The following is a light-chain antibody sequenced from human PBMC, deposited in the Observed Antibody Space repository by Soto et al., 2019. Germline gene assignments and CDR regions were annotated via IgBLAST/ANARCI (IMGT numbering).Light chain of an antibody. CDR2: AVT. CDR3: ASYTPSSTLV. V-gene: IGLV2-14*01. Sequence: QSALTQPASVSGSPGQSSTISCTGTSSDIGGYNFVSWYHQHPGKAPKLLIYAVTNRPSGIHDRFSGSKSGNTASLTISGLQAEDGADYYCASYTPSSTLVFGGGTKLTVL. J-gene: IGLJ2*01. CDR1: SSDIGGYNF.